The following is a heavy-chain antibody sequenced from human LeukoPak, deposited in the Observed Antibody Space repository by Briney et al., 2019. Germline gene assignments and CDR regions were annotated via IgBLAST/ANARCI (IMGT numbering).Heavy chain of an antibody. J-gene: IGHJ4*02. D-gene: IGHD6-13*01. CDR2: IYWDDDK. V-gene: IGHV2-5*02. Sequence: SGPTLVNPTQTLTLTCTFSGFSLNTNGLGVGWIRQPPGKALEWLGIIYWDDDKRYSPSLKSRLTITKDSSGSQVVLTVTNMDPVDTATYYCAHTVGPAALHSWGQGTLVTVSS. CDR1: GFSLNTNGLG. CDR3: AHTVGPAALHS.